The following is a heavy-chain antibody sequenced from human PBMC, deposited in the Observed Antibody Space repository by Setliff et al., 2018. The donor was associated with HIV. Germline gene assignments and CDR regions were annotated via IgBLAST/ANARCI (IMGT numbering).Heavy chain of an antibody. J-gene: IGHJ4*02. V-gene: IGHV3-11*03. Sequence: GGSLRLSCAASGFTVSERYMSWIRQAPGKGLEWISYISSSSSSYTNYADSVRGRFTISRDNAKNSLYLQMNNLRREDTALYYCATAAFYDTSGFYAQWGRGTLVTVSS. CDR1: GFTVSERY. D-gene: IGHD3-22*01. CDR3: ATAAFYDTSGFYAQ. CDR2: ISSSSSSYT.